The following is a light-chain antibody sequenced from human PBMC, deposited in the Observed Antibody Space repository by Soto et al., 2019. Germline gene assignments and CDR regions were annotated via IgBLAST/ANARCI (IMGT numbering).Light chain of an antibody. V-gene: IGKV3-20*01. CDR2: GAS. Sequence: IVLTQSPGTLSLSPGERATLSCRASQSVSSSYLAWYQHKPGQAPRLLIYGASRRATGIPDRFSGRGSGTDFTLNISRLEPEDFAVYYCQQYRSSPHTFGQGTKLEIK. CDR1: QSVSSSY. CDR3: QQYRSSPHT. J-gene: IGKJ2*01.